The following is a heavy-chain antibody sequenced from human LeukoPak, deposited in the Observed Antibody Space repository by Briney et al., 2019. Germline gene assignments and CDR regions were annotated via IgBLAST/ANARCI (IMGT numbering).Heavy chain of an antibody. J-gene: IGHJ6*02. CDR2: ISAYNGNT. CDR1: GYTFTSYG. V-gene: IGHV1-18*01. CDR3: ASHLFVAYYYDSSPYYYYGMDV. D-gene: IGHD3-22*01. Sequence: ASVKVSCKASGYTFTSYGISWVRQAPGQGLEWMGWISAYNGNTNYAQKLQGRVTMTTDTSTSTAYMELRSLRSDDTAVYYCASHLFVAYYYDSSPYYYYGMDVWGQGTTVTVSS.